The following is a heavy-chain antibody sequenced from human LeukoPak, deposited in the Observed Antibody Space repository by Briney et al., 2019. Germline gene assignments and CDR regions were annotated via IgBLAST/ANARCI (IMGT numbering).Heavy chain of an antibody. CDR3: ARVGYSYGYYYYYYMDV. D-gene: IGHD5-18*01. J-gene: IGHJ6*03. V-gene: IGHV4-59*01. CDR1: GGSISSYY. Sequence: SETLSLTCTVSGGSISSYYWSWIRQPPGKGLEWIGYIYYSGSTDYNPSLKSRVTISVDTSKNQFSLKLSSVTAADTAVYYCARVGYSYGYYYYYYMDVWGKGTTVTASS. CDR2: IYYSGST.